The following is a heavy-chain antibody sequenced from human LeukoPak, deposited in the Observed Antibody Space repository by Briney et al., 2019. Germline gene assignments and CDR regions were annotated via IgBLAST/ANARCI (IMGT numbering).Heavy chain of an antibody. D-gene: IGHD3-10*01. CDR3: ARPFYGSGSYYVD. V-gene: IGHV4-4*02. CDR1: GGSISSSNW. Sequence: SETLSLTCAVSGGSISSSNWWSWVRQPPGKGLEWIGEIYHSGSTNYNPSLKSRVTISVDKSKNQFSLKLSSVTAADTAVYYCARPFYGSGSYYVDWGQGTLVTVSS. J-gene: IGHJ4*02. CDR2: IYHSGST.